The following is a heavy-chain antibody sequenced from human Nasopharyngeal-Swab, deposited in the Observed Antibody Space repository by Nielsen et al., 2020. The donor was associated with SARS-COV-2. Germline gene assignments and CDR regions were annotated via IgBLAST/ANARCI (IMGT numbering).Heavy chain of an antibody. CDR2: ISSSGSTI. V-gene: IGHV3-11*04. J-gene: IGHJ6*02. CDR1: GFTFSDYY. Sequence: GESLKISCAASGFTFSDYYMSWIRQAPGKGLEWVSYISSSGSTIYYADSVKGRFTISRDNAKNSLYLQMNSLRAEDTAVYYCARELGVWSGGYYYYGMDVWGQGTTATVSS. CDR3: ARELGVWSGGYYYYGMDV. D-gene: IGHD3-3*01.